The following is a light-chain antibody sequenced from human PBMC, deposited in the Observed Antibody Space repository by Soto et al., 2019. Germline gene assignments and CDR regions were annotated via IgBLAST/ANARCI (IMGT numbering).Light chain of an antibody. Sequence: EIVMTQSPATLSVSPGERATLSCRASQSVSSNLAWSQQKPCQAPRLLIYGAATRATGIPARFTGSGSGTEFTLTISSLKTEEFGVYYCQQHNNWPRTFGQGTQVEIK. CDR1: QSVSSN. V-gene: IGKV3-15*01. CDR2: GAA. J-gene: IGKJ1*01. CDR3: QQHNNWPRT.